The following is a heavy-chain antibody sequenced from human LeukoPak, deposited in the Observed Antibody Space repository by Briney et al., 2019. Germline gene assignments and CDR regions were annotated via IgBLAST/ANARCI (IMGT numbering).Heavy chain of an antibody. CDR3: AKDIAYGSGSYWEDY. V-gene: IGHV3-23*01. CDR2: ISGSGGST. D-gene: IGHD3-10*01. CDR1: GFTFSSYA. J-gene: IGHJ4*02. Sequence: GGSLRLSCAASGFTFSSYAMSWVRQAPGKGLEWVSAISGSGGSTYYADSVKGRFTISRDNSKNTLYLQMNSLRAEDTAVYYCAKDIAYGSGSYWEDYWCQGTLVTVSS.